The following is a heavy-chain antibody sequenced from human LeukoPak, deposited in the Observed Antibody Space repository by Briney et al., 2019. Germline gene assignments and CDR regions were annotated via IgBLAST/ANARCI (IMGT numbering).Heavy chain of an antibody. V-gene: IGHV3-23*01. CDR3: AKDQRWLQSTESPFDY. CDR1: GFTFSSYA. D-gene: IGHD5-24*01. J-gene: IGHJ4*02. Sequence: GGSLRLSCAASGFTFSSYAMSWVRQAPGKGLEWVSAISGSGGSTYYADSMKGRFTISRDNSKNTLYLQMNSLRAEDTAVYYCAKDQRWLQSTESPFDYWGQGTLVTVSS. CDR2: ISGSGGST.